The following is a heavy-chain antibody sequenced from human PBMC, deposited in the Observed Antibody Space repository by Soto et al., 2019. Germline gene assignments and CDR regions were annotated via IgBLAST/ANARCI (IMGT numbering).Heavy chain of an antibody. CDR1: GGSISSGGYY. D-gene: IGHD6-25*01. Sequence: QVQLQESGPGLVKPSQTLSLTCTVSGGSISSGGYYWSWIRQHPGKGLEWIGYIYYSGSTYYNPSLKSRVTISVDTSKNQFSLKLSSVTAADTAVYYCARDSGLEGPPYDYYGMDVWGQGTTVTVSS. CDR3: ARDSGLEGPPYDYYGMDV. J-gene: IGHJ6*02. CDR2: IYYSGST. V-gene: IGHV4-31*03.